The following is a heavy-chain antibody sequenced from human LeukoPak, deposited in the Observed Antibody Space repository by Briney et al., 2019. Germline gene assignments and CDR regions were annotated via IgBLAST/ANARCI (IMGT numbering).Heavy chain of an antibody. CDR2: TYYSGGT. D-gene: IGHD2/OR15-2a*01. CDR1: RGSITSYY. J-gene: IGHJ3*02. Sequence: SETLSLTCTVSRGSITSYYWSWIRQPPGKGLEWIGYTYYSGGTNYNPSLRSRVTISVDTSKNQFSLRLSSVTAADTAVYFCARALPIGRRSDAFDIWGQGTMVTVSS. V-gene: IGHV4-59*01. CDR3: ARALPIGRRSDAFDI.